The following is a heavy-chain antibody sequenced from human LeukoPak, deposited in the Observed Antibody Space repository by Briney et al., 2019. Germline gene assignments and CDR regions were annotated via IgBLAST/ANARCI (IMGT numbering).Heavy chain of an antibody. Sequence: SGGSLRLSSAASGFTFSTYTIHWVRQAPGKGLEWVAVISNDGHFKYYADSVKGRFTISRDNSKSTLFLQMNSLTIEDTAVYYCARETRLPHNDILINRRAFDIWGQGTILTVSS. V-gene: IGHV3-30-3*01. D-gene: IGHD3-9*01. CDR2: ISNDGHFK. J-gene: IGHJ3*02. CDR1: GFTFSTYT. CDR3: ARETRLPHNDILINRRAFDI.